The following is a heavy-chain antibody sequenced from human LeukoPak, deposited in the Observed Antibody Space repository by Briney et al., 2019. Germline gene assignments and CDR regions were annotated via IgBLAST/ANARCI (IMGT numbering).Heavy chain of an antibody. V-gene: IGHV3-30*02. CDR2: IRYDGSDK. CDR1: GFTFSRHG. D-gene: IGHD2-2*01. CDR3: AKGSLHCSTTSCPNDY. J-gene: IGHJ4*02. Sequence: GGSLRLSCAASGFTFSRHGMHWVRQAPGKGLEWVAFIRYDGSDKYYADSVKGRFTISRDNSKNTLYLQMSSLRAEDTAVYYCAKGSLHCSTTSCPNDYWGQGTLVTVSS.